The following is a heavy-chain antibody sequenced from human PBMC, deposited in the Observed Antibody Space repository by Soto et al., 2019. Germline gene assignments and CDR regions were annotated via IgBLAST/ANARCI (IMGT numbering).Heavy chain of an antibody. CDR3: ARGDSTDCSNGVCSFFYNHDMDV. J-gene: IGHJ6*02. D-gene: IGHD2-8*01. Sequence: DSVKVACKAAGYTFTDYHIHSVRQAPGQGLEWLGRINPKSGGTSTAQKFQGWVTMTTDTSISTASMELTRLTSDDTAIYYCARGDSTDCSNGVCSFFYNHDMDVWGQGTTVTVSS. CDR2: INPKSGGT. CDR1: GYTFTDYH. V-gene: IGHV1-2*04.